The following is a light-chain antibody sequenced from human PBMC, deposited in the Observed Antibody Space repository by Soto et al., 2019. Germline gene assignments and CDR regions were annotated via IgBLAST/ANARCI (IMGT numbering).Light chain of an antibody. CDR2: GNS. Sequence: QSVLTQPPSGSGAPGQRVTISCTGSSSNIGAGYDVHWYQQHPGTAPKLLIYGNSNRPSGVPDRFSGSKSGTSASLAITCVHAEDEADYYCQSYYGSRSGYVFGTGTKLTVL. J-gene: IGLJ1*01. CDR1: SSNIGAGYD. CDR3: QSYYGSRSGYV. V-gene: IGLV1-40*01.